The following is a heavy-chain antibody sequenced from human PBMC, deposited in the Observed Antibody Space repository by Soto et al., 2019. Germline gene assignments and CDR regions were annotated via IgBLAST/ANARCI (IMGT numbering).Heavy chain of an antibody. D-gene: IGHD4-17*01. CDR1: GFTFSSYG. CDR2: ISYDGSNK. CDR3: AKDYGDYLYYFDY. J-gene: IGHJ4*02. V-gene: IGHV3-30*18. Sequence: QVQLEESGGGVVQPGRSLRLSCAASGFTFSSYGMHWVRQAPGKGLEWVAVISYDGSNKYYADSVKGRFTISRDNSKKTLYLQMNSLRAEDTAVYYCAKDYGDYLYYFDYWGQGTLVTVSS.